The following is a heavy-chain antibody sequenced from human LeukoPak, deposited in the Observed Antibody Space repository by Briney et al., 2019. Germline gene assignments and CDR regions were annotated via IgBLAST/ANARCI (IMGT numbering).Heavy chain of an antibody. CDR3: ARDPVQDFDY. V-gene: IGHV3-7*01. Sequence: EWVANIKQDGSEKYYVDSVKGRFTISRDNAKNSLYLQMNSLRAEDTAVYYCARDPVQDFDYWGQGTLVTVSS. CDR2: IKQDGSEK. D-gene: IGHD1-1*01. J-gene: IGHJ4*02.